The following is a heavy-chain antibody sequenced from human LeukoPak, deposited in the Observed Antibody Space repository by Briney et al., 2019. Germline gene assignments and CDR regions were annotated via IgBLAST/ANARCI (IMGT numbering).Heavy chain of an antibody. D-gene: IGHD5-24*01. CDR2: ISSNGGST. CDR1: GFTFSSYA. Sequence: GGSLRLSCAASGFTFSSYAMHWVRQAPGKGLEYVSAISSNGGSTYYANSVKGRFTISRDNSKNTLYLQMGSLRAEDTAVYYCARVDGSRDVYNFCFDYWGQGTLITVSS. CDR3: ARVDGSRDVYNFCFDY. J-gene: IGHJ4*02. V-gene: IGHV3-64*01.